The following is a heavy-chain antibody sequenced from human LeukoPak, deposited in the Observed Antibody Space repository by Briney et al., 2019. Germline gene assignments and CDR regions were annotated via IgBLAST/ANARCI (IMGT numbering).Heavy chain of an antibody. CDR2: ISGSASTI. Sequence: GGSLRLSCAAFGFTFSSYWMSWVRQAPGKGLEWVSYISGSASTIYYADSMKGRFTISRDNAKNSLYLQMNSLRAVDTAVYYCARARYYGSGSWDYWGQGSLVTVSS. J-gene: IGHJ4*02. D-gene: IGHD3-10*01. CDR1: GFTFSSYW. CDR3: ARARYYGSGSWDY. V-gene: IGHV3-48*04.